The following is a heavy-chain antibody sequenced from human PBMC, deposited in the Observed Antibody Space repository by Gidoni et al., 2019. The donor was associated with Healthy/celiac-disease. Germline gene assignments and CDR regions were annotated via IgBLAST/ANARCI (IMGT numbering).Heavy chain of an antibody. CDR3: ARGGDGYCSSTSCYWDWFDP. CDR1: GFTFSSYA. Sequence: QVQLVESGGGVVQPGRSLRLSCAASGFTFSSYAMHWVRPAPGKGLEWVAVISYDGSNKYYADSVKGRFTISRDNSKNTLYLQMNSLRAEDTAVYYCARGGDGYCSSTSCYWDWFDPWGQGTLVTVSS. D-gene: IGHD2-2*03. V-gene: IGHV3-30-3*01. CDR2: ISYDGSNK. J-gene: IGHJ5*02.